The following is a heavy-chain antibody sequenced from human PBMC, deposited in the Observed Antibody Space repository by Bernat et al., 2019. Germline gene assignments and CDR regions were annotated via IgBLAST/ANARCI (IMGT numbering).Heavy chain of an antibody. D-gene: IGHD2-2*01. CDR3: ARTDRGRSCSPTSCYDY. CDR1: GFTVSNNY. CDR2: IYSGGGT. Sequence: EVQLVESGGGLVQPGGSLRLSCAVSGFTVSNNYMSWVRQAPGKGLEWVSVIYSGGGTHYIDSVKGRFTISRDSSKNTVYLQMNSLRAEDTAVYYCARTDRGRSCSPTSCYDYWGQGTLVTVSS. V-gene: IGHV3-66*01. J-gene: IGHJ4*02.